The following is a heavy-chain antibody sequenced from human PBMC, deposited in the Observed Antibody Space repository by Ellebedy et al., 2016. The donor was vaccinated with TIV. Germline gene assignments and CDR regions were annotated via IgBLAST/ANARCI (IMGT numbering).Heavy chain of an antibody. Sequence: PGGSLRLSCAASGFTFSSYGMHWVRQAPGKGLEWVAVISYDGSNKYYADSVKGLFTISRDNSKNTLYLQMNSLRAEDTAVYYCAGIADVRFDPWGQGTLVSVSS. CDR2: ISYDGSNK. CDR3: AGIADVRFDP. J-gene: IGHJ5*02. V-gene: IGHV3-30*03. CDR1: GFTFSSYG. D-gene: IGHD3-10*02.